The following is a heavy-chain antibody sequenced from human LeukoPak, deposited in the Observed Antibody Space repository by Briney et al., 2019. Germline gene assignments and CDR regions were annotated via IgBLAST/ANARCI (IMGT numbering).Heavy chain of an antibody. Sequence: GGSLRLSCAASGFSFSTHKMNWVRQAPGKGLEWVAVISYDGTKIYYADSAKGRFTISRDNSKNTVYLQMNSLRAEDTALYYCARDSVKLPGISYFDNWGQGTLVTVSS. CDR2: ISYDGTKI. J-gene: IGHJ1*01. V-gene: IGHV3-30-3*01. CDR1: GFSFSTHK. D-gene: IGHD3-3*02. CDR3: ARDSVKLPGISYFDN.